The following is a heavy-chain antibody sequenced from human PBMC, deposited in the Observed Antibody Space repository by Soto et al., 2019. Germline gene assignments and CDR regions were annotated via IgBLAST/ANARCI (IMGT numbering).Heavy chain of an antibody. CDR2: ISSSGSTI. CDR3: ARDISYGSETAYGY. V-gene: IGHV3-11*01. CDR1: GFTFSDYY. Sequence: GGSLRLSCAASGFTFSDYYMSWIRQAPGKGLGWVSYISSSGSTIYYADSVKGRFTISRDNAKNSLYLQMNSLKSDDTAVYYCARDISYGSETAYGYWGQGTLVTVSS. J-gene: IGHJ4*02. D-gene: IGHD3-10*01.